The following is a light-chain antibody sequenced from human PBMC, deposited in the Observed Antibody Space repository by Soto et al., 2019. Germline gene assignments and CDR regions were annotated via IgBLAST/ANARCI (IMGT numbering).Light chain of an antibody. CDR2: SNV. CDR1: SSNIGSNT. V-gene: IGLV1-44*01. CDR3: AAWDGSLNGWV. Sequence: QSVLTQAPSASGTPGQRVTISCSGSSSNIGSNTVSWYQQVPGTAPKVLIYSNVQRPSGVPGRFSGSKSGTSASLAIGGLQSEDEADYYCAAWDGSLNGWVFGGGTKLTVL. J-gene: IGLJ3*02.